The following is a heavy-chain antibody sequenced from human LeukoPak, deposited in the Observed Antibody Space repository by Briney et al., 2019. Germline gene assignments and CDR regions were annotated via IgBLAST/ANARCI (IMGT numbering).Heavy chain of an antibody. CDR1: GFIFSSYG. CDR3: ARDHGDYSGKDY. Sequence: GGSLRLSCAASGFIFSSYGMHWVRQAPGKGLEWVAVTWYDGSNRYYADAVKGRFTISRDNSKNTLYLQMNSLRAEDTAVYFCARDHGDYSGKDYWGQGTLVTVSS. D-gene: IGHD4-17*01. J-gene: IGHJ4*02. V-gene: IGHV3-33*01. CDR2: TWYDGSNR.